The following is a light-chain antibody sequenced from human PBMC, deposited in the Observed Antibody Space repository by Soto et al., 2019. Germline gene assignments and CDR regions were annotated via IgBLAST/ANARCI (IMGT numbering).Light chain of an antibody. CDR3: GQFVSAPPRT. CDR2: GVS. Sequence: EIVCWPPPGTLSLSPGERATLSRSASQSVSSTFLAWYQKKPGQAPRLLIFGVSNRATGIPDRFSGSGSGTDFTLTISRLETEDFAVYYCGQFVSAPPRTFGQGTKVDIK. V-gene: IGKV3-20*01. J-gene: IGKJ1*01. CDR1: QSVSSTF.